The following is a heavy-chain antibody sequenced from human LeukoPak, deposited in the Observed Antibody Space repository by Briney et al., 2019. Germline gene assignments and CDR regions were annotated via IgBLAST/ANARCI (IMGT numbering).Heavy chain of an antibody. V-gene: IGHV4-59*02. CDR1: GASVSDYY. CDR3: ARVRLSSGYSN. CDR2: VYNSGIT. Sequence: SETLSLTRSVSGASVSDYYCNWIRQPPGKGLEWIGYVYNSGITNYNPPLRSRVTISVDTSKNQFILKLNSVTAADTAVYYCARVRLSSGYSNWGQGTLVTVSS. J-gene: IGHJ4*02. D-gene: IGHD3-22*01.